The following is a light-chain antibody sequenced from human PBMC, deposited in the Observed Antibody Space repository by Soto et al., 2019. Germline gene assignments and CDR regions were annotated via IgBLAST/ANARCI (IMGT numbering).Light chain of an antibody. CDR3: QQRSNWPIT. CDR1: QSVSLS. V-gene: IGKV3-11*01. Sequence: EIVLTQSPATLSLSPGGRATLSCRASQSVSLSLAWYQQKPGQAPRLLIYDASKRASGIPDRFSGSGSGTDFTLTISRLEPEDFAVYYCQQRSNWPITFGQGTRLEIK. CDR2: DAS. J-gene: IGKJ5*01.